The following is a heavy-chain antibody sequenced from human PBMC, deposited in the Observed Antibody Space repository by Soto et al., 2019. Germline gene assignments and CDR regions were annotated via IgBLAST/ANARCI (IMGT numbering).Heavy chain of an antibody. Sequence: GESLKISCKGSGYRFTTYWIGWVRQMPGKGLEWMGIIYPGDSDARYSPSFQGQVTISVDTSISTAYLQWSSLKASDTAMYYCARPVGMATIPPDYWGQGTLVTVSS. CDR2: IYPGDSDA. J-gene: IGHJ4*02. CDR1: GYRFTTYW. D-gene: IGHD5-12*01. V-gene: IGHV5-51*01. CDR3: ARPVGMATIPPDY.